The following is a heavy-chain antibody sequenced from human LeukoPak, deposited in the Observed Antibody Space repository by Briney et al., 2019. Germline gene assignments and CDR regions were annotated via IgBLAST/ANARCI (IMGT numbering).Heavy chain of an antibody. CDR2: ISGSGDST. Sequence: GGSLRLSCAASGFTFSTYAMSWVRQAPGKGLEWVSDISGSGDSTHYADSVKGRFTISRDNSENTLYLQMNSLRAEDTAVYYCAKEATITIFGVVDWYYMDVWGKGTTVTVS. CDR1: GFTFSTYA. CDR3: AKEATITIFGVVDWYYMDV. J-gene: IGHJ6*03. V-gene: IGHV3-23*01. D-gene: IGHD3-3*01.